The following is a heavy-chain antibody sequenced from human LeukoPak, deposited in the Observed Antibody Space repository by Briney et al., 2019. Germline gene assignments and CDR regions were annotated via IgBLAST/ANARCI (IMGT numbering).Heavy chain of an antibody. CDR1: GGSISSYY. CDR2: IYYSGST. Sequence: KPSETLSLTCTVSGGSISSYYWSWIRQPPGKGLEWIGYIYYSGSTHYNPSLKSRVTISVDTSKNQFSLKLSSVTAADTAVYYCARVGRIQGVLFDYWGQGTLVTVSS. V-gene: IGHV4-59*12. CDR3: ARVGRIQGVLFDY. D-gene: IGHD5-18*01. J-gene: IGHJ4*02.